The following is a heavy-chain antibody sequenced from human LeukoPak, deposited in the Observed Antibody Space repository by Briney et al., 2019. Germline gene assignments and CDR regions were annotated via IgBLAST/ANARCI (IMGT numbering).Heavy chain of an antibody. V-gene: IGHV3-23*01. CDR2: ISGSGGST. D-gene: IGHD3-22*01. CDR3: AKYYYDSSGYQGFRGKQTYYFDY. J-gene: IGHJ4*02. CDR1: GFTFSSYG. Sequence: GSLRLSCAASGFTFSSYGMSWVRQAPGKGLEWVSAISGSGGSTYYADSVKGRFTISRDNSKNTLYLQMNSLRAEDTAVYYCAKYYYDSSGYQGFRGKQTYYFDYWGQGTLVTVSS.